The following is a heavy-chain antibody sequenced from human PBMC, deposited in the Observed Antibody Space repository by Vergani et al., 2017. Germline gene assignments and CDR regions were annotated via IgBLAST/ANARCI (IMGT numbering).Heavy chain of an antibody. CDR3: GRVADFYGLGSRLLDL. Sequence: QVQLQESCPGLVKPSETLSLICSVSGGSMSGYYWSWIRQPPGKELGWIGYMYHSGSTNYNPSLETRVTISGDTSKNQFSLKLNYVTAADPAVYYCGRVADFYGLGSRLLDLWGQGILVTVSS. CDR2: MYHSGST. J-gene: IGHJ5*02. CDR1: GGSMSGYY. V-gene: IGHV4-59*01. D-gene: IGHD3-10*01.